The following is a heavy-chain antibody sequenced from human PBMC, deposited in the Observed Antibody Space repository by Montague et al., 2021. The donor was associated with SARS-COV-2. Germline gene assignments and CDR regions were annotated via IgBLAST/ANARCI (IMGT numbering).Heavy chain of an antibody. D-gene: IGHD3-10*01. CDR1: GGSFSTYS. CDR2: IHHGGST. V-gene: IGHV4-34*01. CDR3: ARLGDGVVPSPILGVGPYYSYVYMDV. Sequence: SETLSLTCAVHGGSFSTYSWNWIRQPPGKGLEWIGEIHHGGSTNYNPSLKSRVTISADTSKNQFSLKLTSVAAAATAVYYCARLGDGVVPSPILGVGPYYSYVYMDVWGKGTLVTVSS. J-gene: IGHJ6*03.